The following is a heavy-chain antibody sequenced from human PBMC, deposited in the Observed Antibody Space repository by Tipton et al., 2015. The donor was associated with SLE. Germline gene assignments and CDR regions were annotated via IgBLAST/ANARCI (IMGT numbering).Heavy chain of an antibody. J-gene: IGHJ6*02. D-gene: IGHD3-3*01. V-gene: IGHV3-66*02. CDR1: GFSVSAHY. CDR2: IYSGGTT. Sequence: SLRLSCAASGFSVSAHYMSWVRQAPGKGLVWVSVIYSGGTTYYADSMKGRFTLSRDSSENKVYLQMNSVRADDTAVYYCARRAGVIFGVVSMCYYYGMAVWGQGNQVTVSS. CDR3: ARRAGVIFGVVSMCYYYGMAV.